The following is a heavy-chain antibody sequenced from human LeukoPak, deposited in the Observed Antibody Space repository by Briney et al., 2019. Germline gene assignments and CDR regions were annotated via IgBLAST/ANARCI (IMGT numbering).Heavy chain of an antibody. CDR2: IYTSGGT. D-gene: IGHD6-13*01. J-gene: IGHJ2*01. CDR1: GGSISSGNYY. V-gene: IGHV4-61*01. Sequence: SETLSLTCTVSGGSISSGNYYWSWIRQPPGKGLEWIGHIYTSGGTNYNPSLKSRVTISVDTSKNQFSLKLTSVTAADTAVYYCARVYYSSSYDYWYFDLWGRGTLVTVSS. CDR3: ARVYYSSSYDYWYFDL.